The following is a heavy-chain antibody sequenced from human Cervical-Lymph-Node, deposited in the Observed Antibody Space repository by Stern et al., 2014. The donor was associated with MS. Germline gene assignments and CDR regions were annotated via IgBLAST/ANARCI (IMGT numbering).Heavy chain of an antibody. Sequence: VQLLESGAEVKKPGASVKVSCKASGYTFTSYAMHWVRQAPGQRLEWMGWINAGNGNTKYSQKFQGRVTITRDTSASTAYMELSSLRSEDTAVYYCARSYYDSSGYYSIFDYWGQGTLVTVSS. J-gene: IGHJ4*02. CDR3: ARSYYDSSGYYSIFDY. D-gene: IGHD3-22*01. CDR1: GYTFTSYA. V-gene: IGHV1-3*01. CDR2: INAGNGNT.